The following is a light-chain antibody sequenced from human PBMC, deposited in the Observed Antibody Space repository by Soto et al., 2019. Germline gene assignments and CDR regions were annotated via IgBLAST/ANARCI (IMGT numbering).Light chain of an antibody. Sequence: IQMHQSPSTLSASVGDRVPITCRASQSISKYLAWYQQKPGKAPKLLIYKASSLESGVPSRFSGNGSGTEFTLTISSLQPGDFATYYCQHYNSYPWTFGQRAKVDI. CDR3: QHYNSYPWT. CDR1: QSISKY. V-gene: IGKV1-5*03. CDR2: KAS. J-gene: IGKJ1*01.